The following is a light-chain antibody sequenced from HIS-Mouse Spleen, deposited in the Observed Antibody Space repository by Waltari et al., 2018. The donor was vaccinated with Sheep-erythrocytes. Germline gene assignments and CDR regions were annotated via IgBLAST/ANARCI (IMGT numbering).Light chain of an antibody. V-gene: IGLV2-23*01. Sequence: QSALTQPASVSGSPGQSITISCTGTSSDVGSYNLVSWYQQHPGKAPKLMIYEGSKRTSGVSNRCSGSKAGNTAALTISGLQAEDEADYYGCSYAGSSTPWVFGGGTKLTVL. CDR3: CSYAGSSTPWV. CDR1: SSDVGSYNL. J-gene: IGLJ3*02. CDR2: EGS.